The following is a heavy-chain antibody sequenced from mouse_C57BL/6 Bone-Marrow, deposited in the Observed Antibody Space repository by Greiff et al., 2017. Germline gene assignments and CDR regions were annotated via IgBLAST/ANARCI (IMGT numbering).Heavy chain of an antibody. CDR2: ISDGGSYT. V-gene: IGHV5-4*01. J-gene: IGHJ4*01. D-gene: IGHD2-4*01. CDR1: GFTFSSYA. Sequence: EVKVVESGGGLVKPGGSLKLSCAASGFTFSSYAMSWVRQTPEKRLEWVATISDGGSYTYYPDNVKGRFTISSDNAKNNLYLQMSHLKSEDTAMYYCAREFYYDYDRGDYYAMDYWGQGTSVPVSS. CDR3: AREFYYDYDRGDYYAMDY.